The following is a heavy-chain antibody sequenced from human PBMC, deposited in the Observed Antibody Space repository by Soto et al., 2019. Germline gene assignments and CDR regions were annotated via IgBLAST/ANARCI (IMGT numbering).Heavy chain of an antibody. V-gene: IGHV3-21*01. J-gene: IGHJ6*03. D-gene: IGHD2-2*01. CDR1: GFTFSSYS. Sequence: EVQLVESGGGLVKPGGSLRLSCAASGFTFSSYSMNWVRQAPGKGLEWVSSISSSSSYIYYADSVKGRFTISRDNAKNSLYLQMNSLRAEDTAVYYCASGCSTSCYYDYYYYYYMDVWGKGTTVTVSS. CDR3: ASGCSTSCYYDYYYYYYMDV. CDR2: ISSSSSYI.